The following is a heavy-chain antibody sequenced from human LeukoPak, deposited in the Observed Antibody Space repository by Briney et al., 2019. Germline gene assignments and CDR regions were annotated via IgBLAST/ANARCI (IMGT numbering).Heavy chain of an antibody. V-gene: IGHV4-34*01. CDR2: ISHRGST. Sequence: SETLSLTCAVYGGSFTGYYWSWIRQPPGKGLEWIGEISHRGSTNYNPSLKSRVTTSADTSKNQFSLKLSSVTAADTAVYYCAKGSTPDAFDIWGQGTMVTVSS. CDR3: AKGSTPDAFDI. J-gene: IGHJ3*02. D-gene: IGHD2-2*01. CDR1: GGSFTGYY.